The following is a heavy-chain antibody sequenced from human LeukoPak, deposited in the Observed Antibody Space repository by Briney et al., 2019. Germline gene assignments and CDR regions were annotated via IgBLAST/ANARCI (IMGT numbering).Heavy chain of an antibody. CDR1: GYSFTSYW. Sequence: GESLKISCKGSGYSFTSYWIGWVRQMPGKGLEWMGIIYPGDSDTRYSPSFQGQITISADKSISTAYLQWSSLKASDTAMYYCARRAVRHGGWYWFDPWGQGTLVTVSS. D-gene: IGHD6-19*01. V-gene: IGHV5-51*01. J-gene: IGHJ5*02. CDR2: IYPGDSDT. CDR3: ARRAVRHGGWYWFDP.